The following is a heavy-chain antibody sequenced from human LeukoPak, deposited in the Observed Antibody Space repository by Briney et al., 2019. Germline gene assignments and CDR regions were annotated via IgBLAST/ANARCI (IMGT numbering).Heavy chain of an antibody. CDR3: ARDREDTAMVTWFDP. CDR2: IYTSGST. CDR1: GGSISSYY. Sequence: PSATLSLTCTVSGGSISSYYWSWIRQPAGKGLEWIGRIYTSGSTNYNPSLKSRVTMSVDTSKNQFSLKLSSVTAADTAVYYCARDREDTAMVTWFDPWGQGTLVTVSS. J-gene: IGHJ5*02. D-gene: IGHD5-18*01. V-gene: IGHV4-4*07.